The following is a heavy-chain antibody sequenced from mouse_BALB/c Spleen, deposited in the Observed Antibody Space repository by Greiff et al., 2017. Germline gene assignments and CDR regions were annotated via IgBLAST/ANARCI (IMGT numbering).Heavy chain of an antibody. V-gene: IGHV14-4*02. CDR2: IDPENGDT. CDR3: NAQLTGTWYFDY. Sequence: EVQVVESGAELVRSGASVKLSCTASGFNIKDYYMHWVKQRPEQGLEWIGWIDPENGDTEYAPKFQGKATMTADTSSNTAYLQLSSLTSEDTAVYYCNAQLTGTWYFDYWGQGTTRTVSS. CDR1: GFNIKDYY. D-gene: IGHD4-1*01. J-gene: IGHJ2*01.